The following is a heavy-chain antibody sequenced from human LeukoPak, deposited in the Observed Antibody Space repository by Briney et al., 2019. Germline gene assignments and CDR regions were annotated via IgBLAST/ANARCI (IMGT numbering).Heavy chain of an antibody. CDR3: AKTSRGSSWYYFDY. J-gene: IGHJ4*02. Sequence: HPGGSLRLSCAASGFTFTRHAMSWVRQAPGKGLEWVSGISASGGVTYYAGSVKGRFTISRDNSKSTLDLQMNSLRADDTAVYYCAKTSRGSSWYYFDYWGQGTLVTVSS. CDR1: GFTFTRHA. D-gene: IGHD6-13*01. V-gene: IGHV3-23*01. CDR2: ISASGGVT.